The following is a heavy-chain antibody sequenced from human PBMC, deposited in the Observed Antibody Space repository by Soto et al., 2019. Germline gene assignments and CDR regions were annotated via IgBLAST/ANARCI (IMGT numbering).Heavy chain of an antibody. V-gene: IGHV3-21*01. CDR3: ARAGGELWPLW. D-gene: IGHD3-16*01. Sequence: EVQLVESGGGLVKPGGSLRLSCAASGFTFSSYSMNWVRQAPGKGLEWVSSISSSSSYIYYAVSVKGRFTISRDNAKNSLYLQMNSLRAEDTAVYYCARAGGELWPLWWGQGTLVTVSS. CDR1: GFTFSSYS. CDR2: ISSSSSYI. J-gene: IGHJ4*02.